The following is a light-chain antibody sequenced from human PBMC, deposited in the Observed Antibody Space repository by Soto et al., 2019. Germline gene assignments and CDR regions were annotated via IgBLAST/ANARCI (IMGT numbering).Light chain of an antibody. CDR1: SSNIGAGYD. CDR2: SSN. Sequence: QSVLTQPPSVSGAPGQRVTISCTGSSSNIGAGYDVHWYQQLPGTAPKLLIYSSNNRPSGVPDRFSGSKSGTSASLAITGLQAEDEADYYCQSFDSSLSGWVFGGGTELTV. CDR3: QSFDSSLSGWV. J-gene: IGLJ3*02. V-gene: IGLV1-40*01.